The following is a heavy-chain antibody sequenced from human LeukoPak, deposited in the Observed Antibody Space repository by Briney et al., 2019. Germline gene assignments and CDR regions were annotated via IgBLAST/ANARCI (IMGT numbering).Heavy chain of an antibody. Sequence: PGGSLRLSCAASGFTFSSYSMNWVRQAPGKGLEWVSSISSSSSYIYYADSVKGRFTISRDNAKNSLYLQMNSLRAEDTAVYYCAREGPPYSSGRDAFDIWGQGTMVTVSS. V-gene: IGHV3-21*01. CDR3: AREGPPYSSGRDAFDI. D-gene: IGHD6-19*01. J-gene: IGHJ3*02. CDR2: ISSSSSYI. CDR1: GFTFSSYS.